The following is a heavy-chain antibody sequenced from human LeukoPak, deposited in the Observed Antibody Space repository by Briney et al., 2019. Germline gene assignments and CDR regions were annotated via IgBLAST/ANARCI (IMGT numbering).Heavy chain of an antibody. CDR2: ISGNADRT. CDR1: GFTFSNYA. D-gene: IGHD5-18*01. J-gene: IGHJ6*02. CDR3: AREGTAMTTYYAMDV. Sequence: GGSLRLSCAASGFTFSNYAMSWVRQAPGKGLEWVSAISGNADRTYYADSVKDRFTISRDNSKNTLYLQMNSLRAEDTAVYYCAREGTAMTTYYAMDVWGQGTTVTVSS. V-gene: IGHV3-23*01.